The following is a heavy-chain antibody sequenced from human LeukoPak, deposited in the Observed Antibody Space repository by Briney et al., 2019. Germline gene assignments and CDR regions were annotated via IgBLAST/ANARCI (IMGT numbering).Heavy chain of an antibody. CDR1: GGSISSGGYC. D-gene: IGHD3-3*01. V-gene: IGHV4-31*03. CDR2: IYYSGST. J-gene: IGHJ6*03. CDR3: ARVSGYDFWSGYYYYYMDV. Sequence: SQTLSLTCTVSGGSISSGGYCWSWIRQHPGKGLEWIGYIYYSGSTYYNPSLKSRVTISVDTSKNQFSLKLSSVTAADTAVYYCARVSGYDFWSGYYYYYMDVWGKGTTVTVSS.